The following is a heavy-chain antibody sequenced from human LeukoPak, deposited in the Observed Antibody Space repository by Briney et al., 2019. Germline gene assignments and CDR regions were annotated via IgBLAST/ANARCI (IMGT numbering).Heavy chain of an antibody. CDR2: IKPDGIDK. CDR1: GFTFSNHW. D-gene: IGHD5-24*01. Sequence: HSGGSLRLSCVGSGFTFSNHWVNWVRQSPRKGLEWVANIKPDGIDKYYVDSARGRFTVSRDNAKNSAFLQMNSLRAEDTAIYYCATISAQTFDIWGQGTLVSVSS. J-gene: IGHJ3*02. CDR3: ATISAQTFDI. V-gene: IGHV3-7*01.